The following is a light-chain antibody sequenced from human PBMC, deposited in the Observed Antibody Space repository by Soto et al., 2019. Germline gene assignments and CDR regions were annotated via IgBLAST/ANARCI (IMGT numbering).Light chain of an antibody. J-gene: IGKJ1*01. CDR3: QQYGSSPWT. Sequence: EIVLTQSPGTLSLSPGERATLSCRASQSVSSSFLAWYQQKPGQAPRLLIYGASIRATGIPDRFSGSGSGTDFNLTISRGEPEDFAVYYCQQYGSSPWTFGQGDKVEIK. V-gene: IGKV3-20*01. CDR1: QSVSSSF. CDR2: GAS.